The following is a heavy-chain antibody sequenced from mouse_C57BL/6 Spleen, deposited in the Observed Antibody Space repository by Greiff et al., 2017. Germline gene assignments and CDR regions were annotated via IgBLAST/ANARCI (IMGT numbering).Heavy chain of an antibody. Sequence: VQLQQPGAELVKPGASVKLSCKASGYTFTSYWMHWVKQRPGRGLEWIGRIDPNSGGTKYNEKFKSKATLTVDKPSSTAYMQLSSLTSEASAVYCAARAVPSSLLFAYWGQGTTLTVSA. CDR3: ARAVPSSLLFAY. V-gene: IGHV1-72*01. CDR2: IDPNSGGT. D-gene: IGHD1-1*01. J-gene: IGHJ2*01. CDR1: GYTFTSYW.